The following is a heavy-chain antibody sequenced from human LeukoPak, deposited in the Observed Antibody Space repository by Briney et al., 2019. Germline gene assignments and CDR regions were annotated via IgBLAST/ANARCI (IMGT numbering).Heavy chain of an antibody. CDR3: ARDLDGSGYPFRY. CDR1: GGSFRGYF. J-gene: IGHJ4*02. V-gene: IGHV4-34*01. D-gene: IGHD3-10*01. Sequence: KASETLSLTCAVYGGSFRGYFWSWIRQPPGKGLEWIGELNHRGNTNYNPSLKSRVSISVDTSKNQLSLRLTSVTAADTAVYYCARDLDGSGYPFRYWGQGSLVSVSS. CDR2: LNHRGNT.